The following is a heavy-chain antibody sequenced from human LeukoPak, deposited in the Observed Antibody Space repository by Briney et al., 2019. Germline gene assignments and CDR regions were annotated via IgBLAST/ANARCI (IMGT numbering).Heavy chain of an antibody. V-gene: IGHV1-69*01. Sequence: SVKVSCKASGGTFSSYAMSWVGQAPGQGLEWMGGIIPIFGTANYAQKFQGRVTITADESTSTAYMELSSLRSEDTAVYYCARGEHSGILTGRHSYYYYYGMDVWGQGTTVTVSS. CDR3: ARGEHSGILTGRHSYYYYYGMDV. J-gene: IGHJ6*02. CDR1: GGTFSSYA. D-gene: IGHD3-9*01. CDR2: IIPIFGTA.